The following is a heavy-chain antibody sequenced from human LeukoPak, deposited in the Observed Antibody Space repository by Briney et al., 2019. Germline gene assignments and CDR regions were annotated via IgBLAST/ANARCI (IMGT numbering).Heavy chain of an antibody. CDR1: GGSISSYY. CDR2: IYYSGST. Sequence: SETLSPTCTVSGGSISSYYWSWIRQPPGKGLEWIGYIYYSGSTNYNPSLKSRVTISVDTSKNQFSLKLSSVTAADTAVYYCARAGYYYDSSGYNYDAFDIWGQGTMVTVSS. J-gene: IGHJ3*02. D-gene: IGHD3-22*01. CDR3: ARAGYYYDSSGYNYDAFDI. V-gene: IGHV4-59*01.